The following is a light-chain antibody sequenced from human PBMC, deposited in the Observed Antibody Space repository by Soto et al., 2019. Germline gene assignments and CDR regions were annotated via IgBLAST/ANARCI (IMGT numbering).Light chain of an antibody. CDR1: SSDVGGYNY. CDR2: EVN. Sequence: QSVLTQPPSASGSPGQSVTIFCTGTSSDVGGYNYVSWYQQHPGKVPKLMIYEVNKRPSGVPDRFSGSKSGNTASLTVSGLQAEDEADYYCTSYAGGNNVFGTGTKLTVL. V-gene: IGLV2-8*01. CDR3: TSYAGGNNV. J-gene: IGLJ1*01.